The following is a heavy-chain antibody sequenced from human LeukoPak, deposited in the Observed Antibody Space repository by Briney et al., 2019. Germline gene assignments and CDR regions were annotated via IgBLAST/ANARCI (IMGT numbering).Heavy chain of an antibody. Sequence: SETLSLTCAVSGGSLSNYYWTWIRQPPGKGLEWLAETNHNGGTNYSPSLKSRLTMSIDTSKKQFSLKLNSLTAADTAVYYCAKSQSSSYYRFDYWGQGTLVTVSS. CDR3: AKSQSSSYYRFDY. CDR1: GGSLSNYY. J-gene: IGHJ4*02. CDR2: TNHNGGT. D-gene: IGHD6-13*01. V-gene: IGHV4-34*01.